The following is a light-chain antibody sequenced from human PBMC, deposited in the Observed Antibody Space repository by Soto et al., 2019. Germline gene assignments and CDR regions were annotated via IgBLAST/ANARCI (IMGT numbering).Light chain of an antibody. V-gene: IGLV2-14*01. CDR3: SSYTISSTLV. J-gene: IGLJ1*01. CDR2: EVS. Sequence: QSVLTQPASVSGSPGQSITMSCTGTSSDVGGYNYVSWYQQHPGKAPKLMIYEVSNRPSGFSNRFSGSKSGNTASLTISGLQAEDEADYYCSSYTISSTLVFGTGTKLTVL. CDR1: SSDVGGYNY.